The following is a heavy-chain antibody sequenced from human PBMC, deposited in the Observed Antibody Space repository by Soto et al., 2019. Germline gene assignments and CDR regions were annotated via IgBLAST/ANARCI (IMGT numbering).Heavy chain of an antibody. CDR2: IIPIFGTA. D-gene: IGHD3-10*01. CDR1: GGTFSSYA. J-gene: IGHJ6*02. V-gene: IGHV1-69*13. CDR3: ARDSLRITMVRGVPGDYYGMDV. Sequence: SLKLACKAAGGTFSSYAISWVRQDPGQGLEWMGGIIPIFGTANYAQKFQGRVTITADESTSTAYVELSSLRSEDTAVYYCARDSLRITMVRGVPGDYYGMDVWGQGTTVTVSS.